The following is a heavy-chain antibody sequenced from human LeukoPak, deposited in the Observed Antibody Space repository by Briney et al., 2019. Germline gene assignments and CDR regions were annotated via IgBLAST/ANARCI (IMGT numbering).Heavy chain of an antibody. CDR2: ISAYNGNT. CDR1: GYTFTSYG. D-gene: IGHD3-22*01. J-gene: IGHJ4*02. CDR3: ARVMDYYDSSGYYSHDY. V-gene: IGHV1-18*01. Sequence: ASVKVYCKASGYTFTSYGISWVRQAPGQGLEWMGWISAYNGNTNYAQKLQGRVTMTTDTSTSTAYMELRSLRSDDTAVYYCARVMDYYDSSGYYSHDYWGQGTLVTVSS.